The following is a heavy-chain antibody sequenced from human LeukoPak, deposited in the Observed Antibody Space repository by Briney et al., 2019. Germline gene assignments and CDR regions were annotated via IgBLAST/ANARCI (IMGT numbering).Heavy chain of an antibody. CDR1: GVSFSSFQ. Sequence: SETLSLTCTVSGVSFSSFQWSWIRQSPVRGLEWIGNIHMTGRTDYNPSLKSRVTISVDTSKSQFSLLLTSVSAADTAIYFCARSYGAKVAPFDPLGQGILVTVSS. CDR3: ARSYGAKVAPFDP. D-gene: IGHD3-10*01. V-gene: IGHV4-4*08. CDR2: IHMTGRT. J-gene: IGHJ5*02.